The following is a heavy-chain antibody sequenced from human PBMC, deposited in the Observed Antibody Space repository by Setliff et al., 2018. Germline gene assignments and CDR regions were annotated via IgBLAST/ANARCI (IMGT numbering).Heavy chain of an antibody. D-gene: IGHD6-6*01. J-gene: IGHJ4*02. CDR1: GGSISTSNYH. CDR2: IYSSGNT. V-gene: IGHV4-39*07. Sequence: SETLSLTCNVSGGSISTSNYHWGWIRQPPGKGLEWIGSIYSSGNTYYNPSLKRRVTISVDTTKNQFSLQLNSVTAADTAVYYCARDPSSVAARPGYWGQGTLVTVSS. CDR3: ARDPSSVAARPGY.